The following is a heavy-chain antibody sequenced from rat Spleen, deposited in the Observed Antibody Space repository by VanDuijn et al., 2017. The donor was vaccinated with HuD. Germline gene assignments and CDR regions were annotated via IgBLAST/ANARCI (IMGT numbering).Heavy chain of an antibody. Sequence: EVQLVETGGGLVHPGESLKLSCVASGFTFSSYWMFWIRQAPKKGLEWVASISPSGGGTHYRDSVKGRFTISRDSAKSTLYLQMDSLRSEDTATYYCTKMPPMGDYFDCWGQGVKVTVSS. J-gene: IGHJ2*01. CDR1: GFTFSSYW. D-gene: IGHD1-7*01. CDR2: ISPSGGGT. CDR3: TKMPPMGDYFDC. V-gene: IGHV5-19*01.